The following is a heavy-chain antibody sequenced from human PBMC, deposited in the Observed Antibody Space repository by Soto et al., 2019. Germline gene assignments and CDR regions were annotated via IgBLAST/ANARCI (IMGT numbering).Heavy chain of an antibody. D-gene: IGHD6-19*01. CDR2: ISWNSGSI. Sequence: EVQLVESGGGLVQPGRSLRLSCAASGFTFDDYAMHWVRQAPGKGLLGVSVISWNSGSIGSADSVKGRFTISRDNAKNSLYLQMNSLRAEDTALYYGASIEVDGIGFDYWGQGTLVTVSS. CDR1: GFTFDDYA. V-gene: IGHV3-9*01. J-gene: IGHJ4*02. CDR3: ASIEVDGIGFDY.